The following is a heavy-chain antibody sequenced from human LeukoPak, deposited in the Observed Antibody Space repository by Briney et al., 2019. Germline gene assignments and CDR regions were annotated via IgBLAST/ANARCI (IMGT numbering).Heavy chain of an antibody. CDR1: GGSISSYY. V-gene: IGHV4-4*07. D-gene: IGHD2-2*01. CDR2: IYTSGST. J-gene: IGHJ4*02. Sequence: SETLSLTCTVSGGSISSYYWSWLRQPVGKGLEWIGRIYTSGSTNYNPSLKSRVTMSVDTSKNQFSLKLSSVTAADTAVYYCTRGDSYCSSTSCYYYFDYWGQGTLVTVSS. CDR3: TRGDSYCSSTSCYYYFDY.